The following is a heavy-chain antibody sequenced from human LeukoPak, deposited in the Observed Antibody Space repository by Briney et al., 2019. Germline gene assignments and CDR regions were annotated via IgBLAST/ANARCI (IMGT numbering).Heavy chain of an antibody. V-gene: IGHV3-30-3*01. CDR2: TSYDGSNK. J-gene: IGHJ4*02. D-gene: IGHD6-13*01. CDR3: ARDPWQQLVLPSFDY. Sequence: GGSLRLSCAASGFTFSDYAMHWVRQAPGKGLEWVAITSYDGSNKYYADSVKGRFTISRDNSKNTLYLQMNSLRAEDTAMYYCARDPWQQLVLPSFDYWGQGSLVTVSS. CDR1: GFTFSDYA.